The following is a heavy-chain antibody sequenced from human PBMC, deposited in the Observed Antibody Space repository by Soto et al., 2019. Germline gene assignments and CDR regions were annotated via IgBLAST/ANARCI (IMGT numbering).Heavy chain of an antibody. D-gene: IGHD1-7*01. CDR1: GGSITNDGYY. J-gene: IGHJ3*02. CDR2: IYFNGVT. V-gene: IGHV4-31*03. Sequence: SETLSLTCTVSGGSITNDGYYWTWIRQHPGKGLEWIGYIYFNGVTYYNPSLTSRVTISVDRSKNQFYVNLTSVTAADTAVYYCARPAQTNLAAFDIWGQGTMVTISS. CDR3: ARPAQTNLAAFDI.